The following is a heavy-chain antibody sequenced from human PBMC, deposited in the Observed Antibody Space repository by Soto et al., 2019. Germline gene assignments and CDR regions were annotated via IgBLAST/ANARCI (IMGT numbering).Heavy chain of an antibody. D-gene: IGHD6-13*01. Sequence: GESLKISCAASGFTFSSYEMNWVRQAPGKGLEWVSYISSSGSTIYYADSVKGRFTISRDNAKNSLYLQMNSLRAEDTAVYYCAREFYSSSWSSYYGMDVWGQGTTVTVSS. CDR2: ISSSGSTI. V-gene: IGHV3-48*03. CDR3: AREFYSSSWSSYYGMDV. J-gene: IGHJ6*02. CDR1: GFTFSSYE.